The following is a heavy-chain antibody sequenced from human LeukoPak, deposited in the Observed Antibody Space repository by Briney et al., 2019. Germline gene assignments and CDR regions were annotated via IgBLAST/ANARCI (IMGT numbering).Heavy chain of an antibody. CDR1: GFSLSTSGVL. D-gene: IGHD5-18*01. CDR3: AHKSVDTSIDY. J-gene: IGHJ4*02. CDR2: ISGNDDK. Sequence: ESGPTLVKPTQTLTLTCTFSGFSLSTSGVLVGWIRQPPSKALEWLAFISGNDDKLYRPSLMSSRTITKDASKNQGVLTMTNMDSVDPAPYYCAHKSVDTSIDYWGEGSLVTVSS. V-gene: IGHV2-5*01.